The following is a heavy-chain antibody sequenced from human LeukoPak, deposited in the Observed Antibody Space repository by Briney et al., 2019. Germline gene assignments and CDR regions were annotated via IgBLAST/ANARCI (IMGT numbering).Heavy chain of an antibody. CDR2: INHSGST. V-gene: IGHV4-34*01. Sequence: PSETLSLTCAVYGGSFSSYYWNWIRQPPGKGLEWIGEINHSGSTNYNPSLKSRVTISVDTSKDQFSLKLSSVTAADTAVYYCAFDTPLATGWGQGTVVTVSS. CDR3: AFDTPLATG. CDR1: GGSFSSYY. J-gene: IGHJ4*02. D-gene: IGHD5-18*01.